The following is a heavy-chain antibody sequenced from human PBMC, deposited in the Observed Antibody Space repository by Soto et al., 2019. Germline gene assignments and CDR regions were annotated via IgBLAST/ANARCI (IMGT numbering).Heavy chain of an antibody. J-gene: IGHJ3*02. CDR3: SRDLGYCSGGSCYALYAFDN. Sequence: PGGSLRLSCATSGFTFSSYSMNWVRQAPGKGLEWVSSISSSSSYIYYGDSVRGRFTISRDNAKNSLSLQMNSLSAEDTAVYYFSRDLGYCSGGSCYALYAFDNWGQGTMVTVSS. CDR1: GFTFSSYS. V-gene: IGHV3-21*01. CDR2: ISSSSSYI. D-gene: IGHD2-15*01.